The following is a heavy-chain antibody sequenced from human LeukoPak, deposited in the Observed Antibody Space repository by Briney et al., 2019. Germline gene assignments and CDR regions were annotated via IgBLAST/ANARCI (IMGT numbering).Heavy chain of an antibody. CDR1: GFTFSSYW. CDR2: IKQDGSEK. CDR3: ARDGPVGRVLPYYDFWSGWARNWFDP. Sequence: PGGSLRLSCAASGFTFSSYWMSWVRQAPGKGLEWVANIKQDGSEKYYVDSVKGRFTISRDNAKNSLYLQMNSLRAEDTAVYYCARDGPVGRVLPYYDFWSGWARNWFDPWGQGTLVTVSS. D-gene: IGHD3-3*01. J-gene: IGHJ5*02. V-gene: IGHV3-7*01.